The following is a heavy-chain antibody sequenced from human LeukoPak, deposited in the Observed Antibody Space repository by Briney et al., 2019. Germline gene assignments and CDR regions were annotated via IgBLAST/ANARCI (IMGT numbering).Heavy chain of an antibody. V-gene: IGHV3-33*01. D-gene: IGHD3-10*01. CDR3: ARDHRFGELSDY. J-gene: IGHJ4*02. CDR2: IWYDGSNK. Sequence: GGSLRLSCAASGFTFSSYGMHWVRQAPGKGLEWVAVIWYDGSNKYYADSVKGRFTISRDNSKNTLYLQMNGLRAEDTAVYYCARDHRFGELSDYWGQGTLVTVSS. CDR1: GFTFSSYG.